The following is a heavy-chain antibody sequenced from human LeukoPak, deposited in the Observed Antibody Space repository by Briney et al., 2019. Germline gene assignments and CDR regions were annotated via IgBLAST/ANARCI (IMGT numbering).Heavy chain of an antibody. CDR2: IRSAVETT. Sequence: GGSLRLSCAASGFTMSHYGVSWVRQAPGKGLEWISGIRSAVETTHYADSVKGRFTISRDNSKNTVYLQMNSLRAEDTAVYYCARGYCSGRSCYMWYSDYWGQGTLVTVSS. J-gene: IGHJ4*02. V-gene: IGHV3-23*01. CDR1: GFTMSHYG. CDR3: ARGYCSGRSCYMWYSDY. D-gene: IGHD2-15*01.